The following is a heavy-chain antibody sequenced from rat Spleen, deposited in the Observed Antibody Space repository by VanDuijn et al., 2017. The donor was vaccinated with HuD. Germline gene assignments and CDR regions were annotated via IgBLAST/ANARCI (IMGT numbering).Heavy chain of an antibody. CDR3: ARLTIGS. J-gene: IGHJ2*01. V-gene: IGHV2-6*01. D-gene: IGHD1-3*01. CDR2: ISSGGNT. Sequence: QVQLKESGPGLVQASQTLSLTCSVSGFSLTRYHVSWVRQPPGKGLEWIAAISSGGNTYYNSGLKSRLSISRDTSKSQVFLKMNSLQTEDTAMYFCARLTIGSWGQGVMVTVSS. CDR1: GFSLTRYH.